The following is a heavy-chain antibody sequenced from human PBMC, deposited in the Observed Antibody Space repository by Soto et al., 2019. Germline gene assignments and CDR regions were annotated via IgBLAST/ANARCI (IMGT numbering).Heavy chain of an antibody. CDR1: GDSVSSNSAA. CDR2: TYYRSKWYN. V-gene: IGHV6-1*01. D-gene: IGHD3-22*01. J-gene: IGHJ4*02. CDR3: ARDRDYYDSSGYYFDY. Sequence: SETLSLTCAISGDSVSSNSAAWNWIRQSPSRGLEWLGRTYYRSKWYNDYAVSVKSRITINPDTSKNQFSLQLNSVTPEDTAVYYCARDRDYYDSSGYYFDYWGQGTLVTVSS.